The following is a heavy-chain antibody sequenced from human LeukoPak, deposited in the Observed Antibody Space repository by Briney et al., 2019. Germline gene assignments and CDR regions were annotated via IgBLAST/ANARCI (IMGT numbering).Heavy chain of an antibody. J-gene: IGHJ4*02. CDR3: ASYYSSTHDY. V-gene: IGHV3-48*02. Sequence: PGGSLRLSCAASGFTFSSYSMHWVRQAPGKGLEWVSYISSSSSTIYYADSVKGRFTISRDNAQNSLYLQMNSLRDEDTAVYYCASYYSSTHDYWGQGTPVTVSS. CDR2: ISSSSSTI. D-gene: IGHD6-13*01. CDR1: GFTFSSYS.